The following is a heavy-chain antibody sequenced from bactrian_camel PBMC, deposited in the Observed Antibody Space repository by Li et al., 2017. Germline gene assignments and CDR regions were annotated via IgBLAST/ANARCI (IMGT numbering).Heavy chain of an antibody. V-gene: IGHV3S53*01. CDR2: LRPSGRT. CDR3: ASANYGDSSMNY. Sequence: HVQLVESGGGLVQPGGSLRLDCSVSPWLYRNSYIAWFRQSPGKERQAITCLRPSGRTAYVASVRGRFTVSQDNAKESVYLQMNNLKTEDMAMYYCASANYGDSSMNYWGQGTQVTVS. D-gene: IGHD6*01. J-gene: IGHJ4*01. CDR1: PWLYRNSY.